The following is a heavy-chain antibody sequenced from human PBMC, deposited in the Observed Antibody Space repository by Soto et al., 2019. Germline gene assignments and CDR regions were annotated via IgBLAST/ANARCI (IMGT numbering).Heavy chain of an antibody. V-gene: IGHV3-23*01. CDR3: AKGASRPNFSVPNYYYFYGMDV. D-gene: IGHD6-6*01. CDR1: GFTFNNYA. CDR2: ISGTGGTT. Sequence: PGGSLRLSCAASGFTFNNYAMSWVRQAPGKGLEWVSGISGTGGTTYYADSVKGRFTISRDNSKNTLSLQMDSLRADDTAVYYCAKGASRPNFSVPNYYYFYGMDVWGQGTTVTVSS. J-gene: IGHJ6*02.